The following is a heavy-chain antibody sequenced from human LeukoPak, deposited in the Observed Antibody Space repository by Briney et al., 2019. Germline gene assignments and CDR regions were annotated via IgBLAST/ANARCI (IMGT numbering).Heavy chain of an antibody. CDR1: GYTFTNFG. CDR3: ARDNSVRDEAWWFNP. CDR2: VSAYNGKT. V-gene: IGHV1-18*01. Sequence: ASVKVSCKASGYTFTNFGITWVRQAPGQGLEWMGWVSAYNGKTNYAQKFQGRVTMTTDTSTRTAYMELRSLRSDDTAVYYCARDNSVRDEAWWFNPWGQGTLVTVSS. D-gene: IGHD5-24*01. J-gene: IGHJ5*02.